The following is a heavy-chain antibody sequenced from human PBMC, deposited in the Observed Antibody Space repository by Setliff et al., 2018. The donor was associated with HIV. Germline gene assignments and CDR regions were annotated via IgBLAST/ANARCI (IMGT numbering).Heavy chain of an antibody. V-gene: IGHV4-38-2*02. Sequence: PSETLSLTCTVSGYSISSDYYWGWIRQAPGKGLEWIGSIYYSGSTCDNPSLKTRVSISVDTSKNQFFLKLSSVTAADTALYYCARHVADYDSSGYYRIKLGAFDIWGQGTMVTVSS. CDR2: IYYSGST. CDR3: ARHVADYDSSGYYRIKLGAFDI. CDR1: GYSISSDYY. D-gene: IGHD3-22*01. J-gene: IGHJ3*02.